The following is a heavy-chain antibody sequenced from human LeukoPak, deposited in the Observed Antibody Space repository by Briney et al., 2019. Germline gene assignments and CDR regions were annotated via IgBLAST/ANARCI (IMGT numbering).Heavy chain of an antibody. J-gene: IGHJ6*02. CDR2: IKPSRGDT. V-gene: IGHV1-46*01. D-gene: IGHD1-1*01. CDR1: GYTFTDYY. Sequence: GASGKVSCKAPGYTFTDYYIHWVRLAPGHGLEWMGIIKPSRGDTTYALKFQGRVTMTGDTATSTVYMDLSSLRSEDTAIYFCAGDRGGTTAHGLDVWGQGTTVTVSS. CDR3: AGDRGGTTAHGLDV.